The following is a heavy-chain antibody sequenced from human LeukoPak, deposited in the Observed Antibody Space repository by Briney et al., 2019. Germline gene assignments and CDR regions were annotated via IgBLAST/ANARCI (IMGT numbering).Heavy chain of an antibody. CDR3: ARCSTPHWIFDAFDI. J-gene: IGHJ3*02. V-gene: IGHV1-2*02. CDR1: GYTFTGHY. Sequence: GASVKVSCKAFGYTFTGHYMHWVRQAPGQGPEWMGWINPNSGGTNYAQKFQGRVTMTRDTSISTAYMELSGLRSDDTAVYYCARCSTPHWIFDAFDIWGQGTMVTVSS. CDR2: INPNSGGT. D-gene: IGHD1-1*01.